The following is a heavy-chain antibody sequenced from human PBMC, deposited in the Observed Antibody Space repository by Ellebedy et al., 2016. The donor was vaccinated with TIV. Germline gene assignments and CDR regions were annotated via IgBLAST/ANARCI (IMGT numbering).Heavy chain of an antibody. Sequence: GESLKISXTASGFSFDAYTMHWVRHVPGKGLEWVSLITWDGSDTFYADSVRGRFTISRDNIKSSLYLQMDSLKTEDAALYYCAKESGFGSEGLDSWGRGSLVTVSS. D-gene: IGHD3-10*01. CDR2: ITWDGSDT. CDR1: GFSFDAYT. CDR3: AKESGFGSEGLDS. J-gene: IGHJ4*02. V-gene: IGHV3-43*01.